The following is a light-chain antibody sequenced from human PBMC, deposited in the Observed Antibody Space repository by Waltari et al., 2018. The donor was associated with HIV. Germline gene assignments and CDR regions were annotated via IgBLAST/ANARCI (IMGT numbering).Light chain of an antibody. CDR2: DVT. CDR3: CSYAGGSTL. J-gene: IGLJ2*01. V-gene: IGLV2-11*01. CDR1: RRDVGGHYY. Sequence: QSALTPPRPVSGSPGQSVNIPCPRTRRDVGGHYYVSWFQQHPGKAPKLLVYDVTKRPSGVPNRFSGSKSGSTASLTISGLQAEDQGDYYCCSYAGGSTLFGGGTKLTVL.